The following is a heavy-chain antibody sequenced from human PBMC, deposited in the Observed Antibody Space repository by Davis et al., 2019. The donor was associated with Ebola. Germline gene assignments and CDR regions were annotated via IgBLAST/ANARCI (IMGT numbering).Heavy chain of an antibody. CDR2: ISYDGSNK. Sequence: PGGSLRLSCAASGFTFSNYAMHWVRQAPGKGLEWVAVISYDGSNKYYADSVKGRFTTSRDNSKNTLYLQMNSLRAEDTAVYYCARDTAYYYDSSLNYWGQGTLVTVSS. V-gene: IGHV3-30-3*01. CDR1: GFTFSNYA. J-gene: IGHJ4*02. D-gene: IGHD3-22*01. CDR3: ARDTAYYYDSSLNY.